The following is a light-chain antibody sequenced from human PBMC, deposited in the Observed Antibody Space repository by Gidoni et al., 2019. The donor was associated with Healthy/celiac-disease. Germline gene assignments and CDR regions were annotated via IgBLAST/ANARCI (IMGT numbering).Light chain of an antibody. CDR3: QQSYSTPLYT. CDR1: QSISSY. J-gene: IGKJ2*01. V-gene: IGKV1-39*01. CDR2: AAS. Sequence: DIQITPSPASLSASVGDRVTITCRASQSISSYLNWYQQKPGKAPKLLIYAASSLQSGVPSRFSGSGSGTDFTLTISSLQPEDFATYYCQQSYSTPLYTFGQGTKLEIK.